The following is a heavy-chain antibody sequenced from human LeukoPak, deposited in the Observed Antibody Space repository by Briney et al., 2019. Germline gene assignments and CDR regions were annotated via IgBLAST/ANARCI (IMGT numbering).Heavy chain of an antibody. J-gene: IGHJ5*02. CDR3: ARARITIFGVAFFDP. D-gene: IGHD3-3*01. CDR1: GGSISSGSYY. Sequence: SETLSLTCTVSGGSISSGSYYWSWIRQPAGKGLEWIGRIYTSGSTNYNPSLESRVTISVDTSKNQFSLKLSSVTAADTAVYDCARARITIFGVAFFDPWGQGTLVTVSS. CDR2: IYTSGST. V-gene: IGHV4-61*02.